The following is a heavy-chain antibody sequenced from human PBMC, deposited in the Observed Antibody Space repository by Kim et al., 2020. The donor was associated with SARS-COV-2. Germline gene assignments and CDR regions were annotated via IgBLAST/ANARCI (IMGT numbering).Heavy chain of an antibody. D-gene: IGHD2-21*01. CDR2: INSDGSTT. CDR1: GFTFSSYW. J-gene: IGHJ4*02. CDR3: ARPPARGGDFDY. V-gene: IGHV3-74*01. Sequence: GGSLRLSCAASGFTFSSYWMHWVRQAPGKGLVWVSDINSDGSTTNYADSVKGRFTISRDNAKNTLYLQMNSLRADDTAMYYCARPPARGGDFDYWGQGTLVTVSS.